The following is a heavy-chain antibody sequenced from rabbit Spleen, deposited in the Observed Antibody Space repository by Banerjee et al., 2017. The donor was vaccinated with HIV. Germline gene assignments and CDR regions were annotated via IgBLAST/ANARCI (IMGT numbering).Heavy chain of an antibody. D-gene: IGHD1-1*01. Sequence: QEQLVESGGGLVQPEGSLTLTCKAAGFDFSSSYYMCWVRQAPGKGPEWIACIYGGDGSTYYASWVNGRFTISRSTSLNTVTLQLNSLTAADTATYFCARNYVNAFDPWGPGTLVTVS. CDR2: IYGGDGST. V-gene: IGHV1S47*01. CDR1: GFDFSSSYY. CDR3: ARNYVNAFDP. J-gene: IGHJ2*01.